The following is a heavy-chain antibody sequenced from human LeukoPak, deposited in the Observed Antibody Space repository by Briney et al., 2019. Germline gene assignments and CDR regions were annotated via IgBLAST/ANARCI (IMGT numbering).Heavy chain of an antibody. CDR1: GGSISSGSYY. CDR3: ARELYAFDI. V-gene: IGHV4-61*02. J-gene: IGHJ3*02. CDR2: IYTSGST. Sequence: PSETLSLTCTVSGGSISSGSYYWSWIRQPAGKGLEWIGRIYTSGSTNYNPSLKSRVTISVDTSKNQFSLKLSSVTAADTAVYYCARELYAFDIWGQGTMVTVSS. D-gene: IGHD3-10*01.